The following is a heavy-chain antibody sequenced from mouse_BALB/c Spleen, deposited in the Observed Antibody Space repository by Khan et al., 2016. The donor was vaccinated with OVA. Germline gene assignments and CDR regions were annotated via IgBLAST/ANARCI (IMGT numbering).Heavy chain of an antibody. Sequence: QVQLQQSGPELVRPGVSVKISCKGSGYTFTDYAMYWVKQSHAKSLEWIGLISTYSGSTNYNQKFKGQVTMTVDKSSSAAYMELARLTSEDSAIYYCARYAYDGYYDYWGQGTTLTVSS. CDR3: ARYAYDGYYDY. J-gene: IGHJ2*01. D-gene: IGHD2-3*01. CDR2: ISTYSGST. V-gene: IGHV1S137*01. CDR1: GYTFTDYA.